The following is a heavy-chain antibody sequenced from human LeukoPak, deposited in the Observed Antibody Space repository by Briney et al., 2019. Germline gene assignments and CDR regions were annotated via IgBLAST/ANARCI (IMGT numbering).Heavy chain of an antibody. V-gene: IGHV1-2*02. CDR1: GYTFTGYY. Sequence: ASVKVSCKASGYTFTGYYMHWVRQAPGQGLEWMGWINPNSGGTNYAQKFQGRVTMTRDTSISTAYMELSRLRSDDTAVYYCARGRHFDSNGYYAAFYFDSWGQGTLVTVSS. D-gene: IGHD3-22*01. CDR2: INPNSGGT. CDR3: ARGRHFDSNGYYAAFYFDS. J-gene: IGHJ4*02.